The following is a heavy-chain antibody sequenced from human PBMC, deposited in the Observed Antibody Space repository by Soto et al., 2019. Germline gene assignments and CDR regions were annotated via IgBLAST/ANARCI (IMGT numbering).Heavy chain of an antibody. D-gene: IGHD3-10*01. CDR3: ARFRIGNYGSGHFDS. J-gene: IGHJ4*02. V-gene: IGHV4-30-2*01. CDR1: GGSTISGAYS. Sequence: QLQLQESGSGLVQSSETLSLTCAVSGGSTISGAYSWSWLRQPPGKGLEWIGHIYNSAATYSNPSRRSRVAMSEDRSKNQFFLKLTCVAAADTAVYYCARFRIGNYGSGHFDSWGQGSLVTVSS. CDR2: IYNSAAT.